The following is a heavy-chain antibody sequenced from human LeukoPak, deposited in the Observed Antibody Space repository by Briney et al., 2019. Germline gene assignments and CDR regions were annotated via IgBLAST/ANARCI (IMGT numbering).Heavy chain of an antibody. Sequence: SETLSLTCTVSGGSISSGGYYWSWIRQHPGKGLEWIGYIYYSGSTYYNPSLKSRVTISVDTSKNQFSLKLSSVTAADTAVYYCARGYCSSTSCRFDYWGQGTLVAVSS. J-gene: IGHJ4*02. CDR3: ARGYCSSTSCRFDY. D-gene: IGHD2-2*01. CDR1: GGSISSGGYY. CDR2: IYYSGST. V-gene: IGHV4-31*03.